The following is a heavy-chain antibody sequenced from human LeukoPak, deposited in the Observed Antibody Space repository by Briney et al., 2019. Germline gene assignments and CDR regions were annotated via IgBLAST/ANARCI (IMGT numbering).Heavy chain of an antibody. J-gene: IGHJ6*02. CDR3: AREFGTTDDYYYGMDV. D-gene: IGHD1-7*01. CDR2: MNPNSGNT. V-gene: IGHV1-8*01. Sequence: ASVKLSCKASGYTFTSYDINWVRQATGQGLEGMGWMNPNSGNTGYAQKFQGRVTMTRNTSISTAYMELSSLRSEDTAVYYCAREFGTTDDYYYGMDVWGQGTTVTVSS. CDR1: GYTFTSYD.